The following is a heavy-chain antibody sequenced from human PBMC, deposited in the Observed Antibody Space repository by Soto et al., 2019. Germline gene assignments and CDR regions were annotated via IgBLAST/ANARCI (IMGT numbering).Heavy chain of an antibody. D-gene: IGHD6-19*01. CDR2: IYGGGTT. Sequence: EVQLVESGGGLIQPGGPLRLSCAASGFTVSSKYMTWVRQAPGKGLEWASVIYGGGTTYYADSVKGRFTISRDNSKNTLYLQVNSLRAEDTAVYYCVQTTGWPGFDFWGQGTLVTVSS. CDR1: GFTVSSKY. V-gene: IGHV3-53*01. J-gene: IGHJ4*02. CDR3: VQTTGWPGFDF.